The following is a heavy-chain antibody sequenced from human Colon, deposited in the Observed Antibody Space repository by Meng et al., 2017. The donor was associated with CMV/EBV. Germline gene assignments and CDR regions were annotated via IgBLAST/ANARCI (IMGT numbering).Heavy chain of an antibody. D-gene: IGHD1-26*01. J-gene: IGHJ4*02. CDR3: ARDPSGSRVPFDY. Sequence: QVQLVQCGAEVKKPGAAVKVSCKTSGYTFSDYHIHWVRQAPGQGLEWMGWINSNSGATDYAQKFQGRFTMTRDTSITTVYMELSSLRSDDTAVYYCARDPSGSRVPFDYWGQGSLVTVSS. CDR2: INSNSGAT. V-gene: IGHV1-2*02. CDR1: GYTFSDYH.